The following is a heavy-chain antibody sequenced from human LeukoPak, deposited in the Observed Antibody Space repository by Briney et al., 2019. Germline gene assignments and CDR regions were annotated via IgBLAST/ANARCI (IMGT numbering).Heavy chain of an antibody. CDR2: ISSSGSTI. V-gene: IGHV3-48*03. Sequence: GGSLRLSCAASGFTFSSYEMNWVRQAPGKGLEWVSYISSSGSTIYYADSVKGRFTISRDNAKNSLYLQMNSLRAEDTAVYYCARGSYYDILTGYRRPFDYWGQGTLVTVSS. J-gene: IGHJ4*02. CDR1: GFTFSSYE. D-gene: IGHD3-9*01. CDR3: ARGSYYDILTGYRRPFDY.